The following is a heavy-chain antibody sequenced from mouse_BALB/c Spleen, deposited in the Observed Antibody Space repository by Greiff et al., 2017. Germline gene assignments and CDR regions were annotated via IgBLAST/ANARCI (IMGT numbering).Heavy chain of an antibody. CDR1: GFTFSSFG. D-gene: IGHD1-1*01. Sequence: DVHLVESGGGLVQPGGSRKLSCAASGFTFSSFGMHWVRQAPEKGLEWVAYISSGSSTIYYADTVKGRFTISRDNPKNTLFLQMTSLRSEDTAMYYCARSGRITTVVASYYYAMDYWGQGTSVTVSS. CDR2: ISSGSSTI. V-gene: IGHV5-17*02. J-gene: IGHJ4*01. CDR3: ARSGRITTVVASYYYAMDY.